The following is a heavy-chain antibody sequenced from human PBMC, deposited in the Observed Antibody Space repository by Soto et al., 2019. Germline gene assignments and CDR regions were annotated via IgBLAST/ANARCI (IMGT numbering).Heavy chain of an antibody. CDR1: GYTFTSYG. Sequence: ASVKVSCKASGYTFTSYGISWVRQAPGQGLEWMGWISAYNGNTNYAQKLQGRVTMTTDTSTSTAYMELRSLRSDETAVYYCARGLTYYYESSGYSPEMENDDWGQGTMVTVS. D-gene: IGHD3-22*01. CDR2: ISAYNGNT. J-gene: IGHJ4*02. V-gene: IGHV1-18*01. CDR3: ARGLTYYYESSGYSPEMENDD.